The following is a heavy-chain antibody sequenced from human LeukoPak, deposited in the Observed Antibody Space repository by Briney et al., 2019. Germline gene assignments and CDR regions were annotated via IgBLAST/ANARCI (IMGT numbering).Heavy chain of an antibody. Sequence: GGSLRLSCAASGFTVSSNYMSWVRQAPGKGLEWVSVIYSGGSTYYADSVKGRFTISRDNSKNTLYLQMNSLRAEDTAVYYCARGSVTTTVNAFDIWGQGTMVTVSS. CDR2: IYSGGST. CDR1: GFTVSSNY. V-gene: IGHV3-53*01. D-gene: IGHD4-17*01. CDR3: ARGSVTTTVNAFDI. J-gene: IGHJ3*02.